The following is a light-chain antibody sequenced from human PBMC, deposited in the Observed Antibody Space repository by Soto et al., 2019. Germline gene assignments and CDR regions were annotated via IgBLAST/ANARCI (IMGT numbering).Light chain of an antibody. CDR2: NNN. J-gene: IGLJ1*01. V-gene: IGLV1-44*01. CDR3: AAWDDSLIGYV. CDR1: SSNIGSNT. Sequence: QSVLTQPPSTSGTPGQGVTISCSGSSSNIGSNTVSWCQQLPGTAPKPLIYNNNQRPSGVPDRFSGSKSGTSASLAISGLQSEDEADYYCAAWDDSLIGYVFGTGTKATVL.